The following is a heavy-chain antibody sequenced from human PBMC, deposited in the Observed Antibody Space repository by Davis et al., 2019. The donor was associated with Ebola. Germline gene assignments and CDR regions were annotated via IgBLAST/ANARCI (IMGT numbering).Heavy chain of an antibody. CDR1: GGSISSYY. CDR2: IYYSGST. V-gene: IGHV4-59*01. J-gene: IGHJ5*02. Sequence: SETLSLTCTVSGGSISSYYWSWIRQPPGKGLECIAYIYYSGSTNYNPSLKSRVTISVDTSKNQFSLKLSSVTAADTAVYYCARLSGDYRAYNWFDPWGQGTLVTVSS. CDR3: ARLSGDYRAYNWFDP. D-gene: IGHD5-12*01.